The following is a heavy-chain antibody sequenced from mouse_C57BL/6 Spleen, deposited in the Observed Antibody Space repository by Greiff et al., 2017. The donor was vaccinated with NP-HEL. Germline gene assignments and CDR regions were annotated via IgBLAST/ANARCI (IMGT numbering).Heavy chain of an antibody. Sequence: QVQLQQSGPELVKPGASVKFSCKASGYAFSSYWMNWVKQRPGKGLEWIGRIYPGDGDTNYNGKFKGKATLTADKSSSTAYMQLSSLTSEDSAVYFCARSYYYGSSYWDFDVWGTGTTVTVSS. CDR1: GYAFSSYW. CDR3: ARSYYYGSSYWDFDV. CDR2: IYPGDGDT. V-gene: IGHV1-82*01. J-gene: IGHJ1*03. D-gene: IGHD1-1*01.